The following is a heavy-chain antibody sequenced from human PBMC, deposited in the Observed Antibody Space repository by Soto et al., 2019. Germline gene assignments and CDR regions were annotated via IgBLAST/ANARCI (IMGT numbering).Heavy chain of an antibody. CDR2: INAGNGNP. D-gene: IGHD6-19*01. V-gene: IGHV1-3*01. CDR1: GYTFTIYA. Sequence: QVQLVPCGAEVKKPGASVKVSCKASGYTFTIYAMPWVRQAPGHRMEWMRWINAGNGNPQYSQQFQGLVTNTRDTSASNAYMELSSLISEATAAYYWARARQWLSYFDYWGQGTLVTVS. CDR3: ARARQWLSYFDY. J-gene: IGHJ4*02.